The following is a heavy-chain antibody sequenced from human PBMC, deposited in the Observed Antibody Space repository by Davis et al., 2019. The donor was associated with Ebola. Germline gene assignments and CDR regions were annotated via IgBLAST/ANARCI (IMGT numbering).Heavy chain of an antibody. CDR1: GFTFSSYS. J-gene: IGHJ4*02. Sequence: GESLKISCAASGFTFSSYSMNWVRQAPGKGLEWVSSISSSSSYIYHADSVKGRFTISRDNAKNSLYLQMNSLRAEDTAVYYCARGNLQSRFDYWGQGTLVTVSS. CDR3: ARGNLQSRFDY. V-gene: IGHV3-21*01. D-gene: IGHD4-11*01. CDR2: ISSSSSYI.